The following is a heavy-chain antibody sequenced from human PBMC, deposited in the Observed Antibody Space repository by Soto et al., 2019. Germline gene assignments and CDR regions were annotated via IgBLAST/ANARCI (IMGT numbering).Heavy chain of an antibody. CDR3: AIGITMVRGRYYYGMDV. CDR1: GGSFSGYY. V-gene: IGHV4-34*01. D-gene: IGHD3-10*01. J-gene: IGHJ6*02. Sequence: SETLSLTCAVYGGSFSGYYWSWIRQPPGKGLERIGEINHSGSTNYNPSLKSRVTISVDTSKNQFSLKLSSVTAEDTAVYYCAIGITMVRGRYYYGMDVWGQGTTVTVSS. CDR2: INHSGST.